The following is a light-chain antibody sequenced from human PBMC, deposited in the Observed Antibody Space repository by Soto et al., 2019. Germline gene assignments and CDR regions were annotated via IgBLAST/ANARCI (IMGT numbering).Light chain of an antibody. CDR3: QYRGY. CDR1: QSLPWY. Sequence: DIVLTQSPATLSLSPGERATLSCRASQSLPWYIAWYQQKTGQPPRLLLYDASTRAAGTLDRFSGSGSGTDLTITISSLEPDIVAIYHFQYRGYFGQRKRVDI. V-gene: IGKV3-11*01. J-gene: IGKJ5*01. CDR2: DAS.